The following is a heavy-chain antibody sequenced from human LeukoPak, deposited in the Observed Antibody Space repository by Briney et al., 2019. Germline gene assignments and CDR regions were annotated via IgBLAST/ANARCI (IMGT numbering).Heavy chain of an antibody. CDR3: ARDHPQLYAFDI. Sequence: PGGSLRLSCAASGFTFSSYSMNWVRQAPGKGLEWVSSISSSSSYIYYADSVKGRFTISRDNAKNSLYLQMNSLRAEDTAVYYCARDHPQLYAFDIWGQGTMVTVSS. CDR1: GFTFSSYS. CDR2: ISSSSSYI. V-gene: IGHV3-21*01. D-gene: IGHD5-18*01. J-gene: IGHJ3*02.